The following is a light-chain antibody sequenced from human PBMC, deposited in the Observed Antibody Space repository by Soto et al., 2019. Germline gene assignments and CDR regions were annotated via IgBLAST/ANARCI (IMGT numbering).Light chain of an antibody. J-gene: IGKJ1*01. CDR3: QQSYSTPPWT. V-gene: IGKV1-39*01. CDR1: QSISTY. CDR2: AAS. Sequence: DIQLTQSPSPLSASVGDRVAITCLASQSISTYLNWYQQKPGKAPKVLIYAASNLQSGVPPRFSGSGSGTDFTLTISSLQPEDVATYFCQQSYSTPPWTFGQGTKVEIK.